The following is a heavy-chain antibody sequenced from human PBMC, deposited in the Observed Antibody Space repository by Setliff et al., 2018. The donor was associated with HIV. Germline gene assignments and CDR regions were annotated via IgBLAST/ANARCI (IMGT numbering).Heavy chain of an antibody. CDR3: TCSYYDFWSGQVPFDY. V-gene: IGHV3-15*01. CDR2: IKSKRDGGAI. Sequence: PGGSLSLSCAASGFTFSKAWMNWVRRAPGKGLEWVGRIKSKRDGGAIDYATPVKDRFTISRDDSKNIAYLQMNSLKTEDTAVYYCTCSYYDFWSGQVPFDYWGQGTLVTVSS. CDR1: GFTFSKAW. J-gene: IGHJ4*02. D-gene: IGHD3-3*01.